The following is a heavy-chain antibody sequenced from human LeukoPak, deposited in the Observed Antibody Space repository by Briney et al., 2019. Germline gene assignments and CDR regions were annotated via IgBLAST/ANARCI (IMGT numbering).Heavy chain of an antibody. CDR3: ARDLYGGNSVYWFDP. J-gene: IGHJ5*02. V-gene: IGHV4-61*02. D-gene: IGHD4-23*01. CDR2: IYTSGST. Sequence: SQTLSLTCTVSGGSISSGSYYWSWIQQPAGKGLEWIGRIYTSGSTNYNPSLKSRVTISVDTSKNQFSLKLSSVTAADTAVYYCARDLYGGNSVYWFDPWGQGTLVTVSS. CDR1: GGSISSGSYY.